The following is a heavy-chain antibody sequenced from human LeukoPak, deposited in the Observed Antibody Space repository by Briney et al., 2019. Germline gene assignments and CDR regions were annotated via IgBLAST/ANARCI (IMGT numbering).Heavy chain of an antibody. CDR3: ARVPTVTFFDY. Sequence: SETLSLTCTVSGGTISSSSYYWGWIRQPPGTGLEWIGSIYYSRSTYSNTSLKSRVTISVDTSKNQFSLKLSSVTAADTAVYYCARVPTVTFFDYWGQGTLVTVSS. V-gene: IGHV4-39*01. CDR1: GGTISSSSYY. CDR2: IYYSRST. D-gene: IGHD4-17*01. J-gene: IGHJ4*02.